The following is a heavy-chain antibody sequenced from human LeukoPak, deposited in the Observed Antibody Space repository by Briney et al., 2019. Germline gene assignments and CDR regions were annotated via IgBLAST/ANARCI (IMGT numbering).Heavy chain of an antibody. J-gene: IGHJ6*02. V-gene: IGHV1-69*04. D-gene: IGHD3-22*01. CDR2: IIPILGIA. CDR3: ARDLSYYYDSSSYYLYYYYGMDV. CDR1: GGTFSSYA. Sequence: SVKVSCKASGGTFSSYAISWVRQAPGQGLEWMGRIIPILGIANYAQKFQGRVTMTTDTSTSTAYMELRSLRSDDTAVYYCARDLSYYYDSSSYYLYYYYGMDVWGQGTTVTVSS.